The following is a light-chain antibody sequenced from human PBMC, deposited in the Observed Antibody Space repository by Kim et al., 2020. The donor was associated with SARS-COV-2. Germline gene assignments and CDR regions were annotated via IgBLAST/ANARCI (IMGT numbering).Light chain of an antibody. CDR3: QQYGSSTYT. CDR2: GAS. V-gene: IGKV3-20*01. CDR1: QSVSSSY. J-gene: IGKJ2*01. Sequence: EIVLTQSPGTLSLSPGERATLSCRASQSVSSSYVAWYQQKPGHSPRLLIYGASSRATAIPDRFSGSVSGTDFTLTISRLEPEYFAVYYCQQYGSSTYTCGQDHKLELK.